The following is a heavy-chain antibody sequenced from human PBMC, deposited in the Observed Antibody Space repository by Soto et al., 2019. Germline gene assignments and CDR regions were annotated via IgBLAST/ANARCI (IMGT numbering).Heavy chain of an antibody. J-gene: IGHJ4*02. V-gene: IGHV1-46*04. CDR3: ARDLAAGDH. CDR1: GYTFTNYY. Sequence: QVQLVQSGAEVKKPGASVKVSCKASGYTFTNYYIHWVRQAPGQGLEWMGIINPTSGSTNYAQKLQGRVTLTYATSTTTVYMELSGLRSEDTAVLYCARDLAAGDHWGQGTLVTVSS. D-gene: IGHD6-13*01. CDR2: INPTSGST.